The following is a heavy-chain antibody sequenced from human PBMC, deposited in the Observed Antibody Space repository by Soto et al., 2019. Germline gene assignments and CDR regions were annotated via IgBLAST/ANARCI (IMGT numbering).Heavy chain of an antibody. D-gene: IGHD2-2*01. V-gene: IGHV3-23*01. Sequence: PGRSLRLSCAASGFSLSSYAMSWVLQATGKRLTWVSAISGSGGSTYYADSVKGRFTISRDNSKNTLYLQMNSMRAEYTAVYYCAKDSQGYCSSTSCYNYFDPWGQGTLVTVSS. CDR1: GFSLSSYA. J-gene: IGHJ5*02. CDR3: AKDSQGYCSSTSCYNYFDP. CDR2: ISGSGGST.